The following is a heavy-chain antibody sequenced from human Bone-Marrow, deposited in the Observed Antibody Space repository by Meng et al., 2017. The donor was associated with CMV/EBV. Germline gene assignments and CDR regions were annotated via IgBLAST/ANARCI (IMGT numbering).Heavy chain of an antibody. CDR1: GFTFSSYS. CDR2: ISSSSSYI. D-gene: IGHD2-2*01. Sequence: GESLKISCAASGFTFSSYSMNWVRQAPGKGLEWVSSISSSSSYIYYADSVKGRFTISRDNAKNSLYLQMNSLRAEDTAVYYCAKSSSIVVVPADSFDPWGQGTLVTVSS. V-gene: IGHV3-21*01. CDR3: AKSSSIVVVPADSFDP. J-gene: IGHJ5*02.